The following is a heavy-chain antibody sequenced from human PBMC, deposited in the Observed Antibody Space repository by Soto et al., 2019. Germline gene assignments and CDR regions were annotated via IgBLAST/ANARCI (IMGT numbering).Heavy chain of an antibody. J-gene: IGHJ4*02. CDR3: AKDPNIVATTVADY. CDR2: ISGSGGST. CDR1: GFTFSRYA. V-gene: IGHV3-23*01. Sequence: GSLRLSCAASGFTFSRYAMSWVRQAPGKGLEWVSAISGSGGSTYYADSVKGRFTISKDNSKNTLYLQMNSLRAEDTAVYYCAKDPNIVATTVADYWGQGTLVTVSS. D-gene: IGHD5-12*01.